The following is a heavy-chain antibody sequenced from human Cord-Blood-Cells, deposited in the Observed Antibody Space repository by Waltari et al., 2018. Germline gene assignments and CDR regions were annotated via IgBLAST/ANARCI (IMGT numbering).Heavy chain of an antibody. CDR1: GGPFSRYA. D-gene: IGHD2-2*01. Sequence: HVQLVEAGAEVRKPGSAWKVSCKPSGGPFSRYAYSWVPQAPRQGRDWMGGSIPIFGTANNEQKFQGRVTITVDKSTSTAYMELSSLRSEDTAVYYCAREGVEGSSTSCYYYYGMDVWGQGTTVTVSS. CDR2: SIPIFGTA. CDR3: AREGVEGSSTSCYYYYGMDV. J-gene: IGHJ6*02. V-gene: IGHV1-69*06.